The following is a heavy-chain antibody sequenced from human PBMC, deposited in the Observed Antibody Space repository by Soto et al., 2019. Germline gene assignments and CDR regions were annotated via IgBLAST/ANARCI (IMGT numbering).Heavy chain of an antibody. D-gene: IGHD6-6*01. CDR3: ASGRYSSSSTVDY. J-gene: IGHJ4*02. V-gene: IGHV4-34*01. CDR1: GGSFSGYY. Sequence: PSETLSLTCAVYGGSFSGYYWSWIRQPPGKGLEWIGEINHSGSTNYNPSLKSRVTISVDTSKNQFSLKLSSVTAADTAVYYCASGRYSSSSTVDYWGQGTLVTVSS. CDR2: INHSGST.